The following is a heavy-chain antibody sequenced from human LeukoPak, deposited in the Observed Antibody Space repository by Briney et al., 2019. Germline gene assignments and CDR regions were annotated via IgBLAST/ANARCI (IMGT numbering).Heavy chain of an antibody. J-gene: IGHJ4*02. CDR2: INPNNGAT. CDR1: EYIFTGYY. Sequence: ASVKVSCKASEYIFTGYYMHWVRQAPGQGLEWMGRINPNNGATNYAQRFQGRVTITGDTSINTAYMELSSLRSDDTAVYYCTRESGSYHGNDYWGQGTLVTVSS. D-gene: IGHD1-26*01. V-gene: IGHV1-2*06. CDR3: TRESGSYHGNDY.